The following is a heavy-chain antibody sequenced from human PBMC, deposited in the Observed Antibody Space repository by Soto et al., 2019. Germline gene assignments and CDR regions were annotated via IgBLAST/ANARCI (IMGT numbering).Heavy chain of an antibody. CDR1: GGTFSSYA. J-gene: IGHJ5*02. CDR3: ARYVDTAMVWEYNWFDP. D-gene: IGHD5-18*01. V-gene: IGHV1-69*01. Sequence: QVQLVQSGAEVQKPGSSVKVSCKASGGTFSSYAISWVRQAPGQGLEWMGGIIPIFGTANYAQKFQGRVTITADESTRTAYMELSSLRSEDTAVYYCARYVDTAMVWEYNWFDPWGQGTLVTVSS. CDR2: IIPIFGTA.